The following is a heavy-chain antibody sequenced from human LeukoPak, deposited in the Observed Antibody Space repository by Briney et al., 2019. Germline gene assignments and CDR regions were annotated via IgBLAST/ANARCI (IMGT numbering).Heavy chain of an antibody. Sequence: GGSLRLSCAASGFTFSDYYMSWIRQAPGKGLEWVSYISSNSSYTNYADSVKGRFTISRDNAKNSLYLQMNSLRAEDTAVYYCAKDRGIWVEVFMPDGFDNWGQGTLVTVSS. V-gene: IGHV3-11*05. D-gene: IGHD2-2*01. CDR1: GFTFSDYY. J-gene: IGHJ3*02. CDR2: ISSNSSYT. CDR3: AKDRGIWVEVFMPDGFDN.